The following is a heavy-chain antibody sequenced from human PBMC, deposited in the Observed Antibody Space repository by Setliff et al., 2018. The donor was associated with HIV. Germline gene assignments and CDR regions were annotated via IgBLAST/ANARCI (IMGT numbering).Heavy chain of an antibody. D-gene: IGHD3-10*01. J-gene: IGHJ3*02. CDR2: INPNGGST. Sequence: ASVKVSCKASGYTFTGYYMHWVRQAPGQGPAWMGRINPNGGSTTYTQKFQGRVTMTRNTSISTAYMELSSLRSEDTAVYYCARGHRYYGSGSHDAFDIWGQGTMVTVSS. CDR3: ARGHRYYGSGSHDAFDI. V-gene: IGHV1-46*01. CDR1: GYTFTGYY.